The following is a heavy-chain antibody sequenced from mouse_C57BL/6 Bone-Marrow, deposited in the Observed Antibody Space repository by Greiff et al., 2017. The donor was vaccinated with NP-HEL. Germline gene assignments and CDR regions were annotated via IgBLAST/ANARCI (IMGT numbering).Heavy chain of an antibody. D-gene: IGHD2-1*01. CDR1: GYTFTNYW. CDR2: IYPGGGYT. V-gene: IGHV1-63*01. J-gene: IGHJ4*01. CDR3: ARYYYGNYYAMDY. Sequence: QVHVKQSGAELVRPGTSVKMSCKASGYTFTNYWIGWAKQRPGHGLEWIGDIYPGGGYTNYNEKFKGKATLTADKSSSTAYMQFSSLTSEDSAIYYCARYYYGNYYAMDYWGQGTSVTVSS.